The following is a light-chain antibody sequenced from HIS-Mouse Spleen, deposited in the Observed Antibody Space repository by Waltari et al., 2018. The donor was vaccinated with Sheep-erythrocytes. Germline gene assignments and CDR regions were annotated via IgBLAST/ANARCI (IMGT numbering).Light chain of an antibody. V-gene: IGKV3-11*01. CDR1: QSVSSY. CDR2: DAS. J-gene: IGKJ2*01. Sequence: EIVLTLSPATLSLSPGERATLSCRASQSVSSYLAWYQQKPGQAPRLLIYDASNRATGIPARFSGSGSGTDFTLTISSLEPEDFVVYYCQQRSNWYTFGQGTKLEIK. CDR3: QQRSNWYT.